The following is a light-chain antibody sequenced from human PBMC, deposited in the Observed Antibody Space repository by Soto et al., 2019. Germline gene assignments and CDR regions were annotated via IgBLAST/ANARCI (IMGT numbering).Light chain of an antibody. Sequence: QSVLTQPASVSGSPGQSIAISCTGSSSDVGIYNYVSWYQQHPGKVPKLIIDEVTNRPSGVSNRFSGSKSGNTASLTISGLQAEDEADYYCSSYKTSSTRVFGTGTKVTVL. V-gene: IGLV2-14*01. CDR1: SSDVGIYNY. CDR3: SSYKTSSTRV. J-gene: IGLJ1*01. CDR2: EVT.